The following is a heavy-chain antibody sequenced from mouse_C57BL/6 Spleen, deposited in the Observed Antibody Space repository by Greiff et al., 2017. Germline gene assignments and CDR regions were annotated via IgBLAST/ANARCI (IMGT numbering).Heavy chain of an antibody. J-gene: IGHJ4*01. Sequence: VQLQQPGAELVKPGASVKLSCKASGYTFTSYWMHWVKQRPGQGLEWIGMIHPNSGSTNYNEKFKSKATLTVDKSSSTAYMQLSSLTSEDSAVYYCARPLYDYGYAMDYWGQGTSVTVSS. CDR3: ARPLYDYGYAMDY. D-gene: IGHD2-4*01. CDR2: IHPNSGST. V-gene: IGHV1-64*01. CDR1: GYTFTSYW.